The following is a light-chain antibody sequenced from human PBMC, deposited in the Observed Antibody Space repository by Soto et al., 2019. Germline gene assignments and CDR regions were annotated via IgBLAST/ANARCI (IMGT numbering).Light chain of an antibody. CDR3: QQYNSYST. V-gene: IGKV1-5*03. CDR1: QSISPW. Sequence: DIQMTQSPSTLSASVGDRVTITCRASQSISPWLAWYQQKPGTAPKLLIYKASSLESGVPSRFSGSASGTEFTLTISSLQPDDFATYYCQQYNSYSTFGQGTKVDIK. J-gene: IGKJ1*01. CDR2: KAS.